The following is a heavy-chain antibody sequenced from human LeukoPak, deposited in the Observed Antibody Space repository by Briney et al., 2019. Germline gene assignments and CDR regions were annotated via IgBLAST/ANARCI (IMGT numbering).Heavy chain of an antibody. J-gene: IGHJ5*02. CDR2: ISSSGSTI. V-gene: IGHV3-48*04. D-gene: IGHD2-15*01. CDR1: GFTFSSYT. CDR3: ARRLASGGSRCWFDP. Sequence: GGSLRLSCAASGFTFSSYTMNWVRQAPGKGLEWVSYISSSGSTIYYADSVKGRFTISRDNAKNSLYLQMNSLRAEDTAVYYCARRLASGGSRCWFDPWGQGTLVTVSS.